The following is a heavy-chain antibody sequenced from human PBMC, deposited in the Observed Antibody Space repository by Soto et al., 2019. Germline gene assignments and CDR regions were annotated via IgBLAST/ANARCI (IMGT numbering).Heavy chain of an antibody. D-gene: IGHD5-12*01. V-gene: IGHV3-74*01. CDR3: ARDYGYNYDY. CDR2: ISDGSST. J-gene: IGHJ4*02. CDR1: GFTFSSYA. Sequence: PGGSLRLSCAASGFTFSSYAMSWVRQAPGKGLEWVSAISDGSSTSYADSVKGRFTISRDNAKNTLYLQMNSLRAEDTAVYYCARDYGYNYDYWGQGTLVTVSS.